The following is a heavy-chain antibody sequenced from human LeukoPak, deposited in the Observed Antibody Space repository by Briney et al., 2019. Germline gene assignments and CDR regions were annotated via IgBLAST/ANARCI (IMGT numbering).Heavy chain of an antibody. CDR2: IYTRGST. J-gene: IGHJ3*02. V-gene: IGHV4-4*07. D-gene: IGHD2-15*01. CDR1: GGSISSYY. Sequence: SETLSLTCTVSGGSISSYYWSWIRQPAGKGLEWIGRIYTRGSTNYNPSLKSRVTMSVDTSKNQFSLKLSSVTAADTAVYYCARGRYCSADICSGGDAFDIWGQGTMVSVSS. CDR3: ARGRYCSADICSGGDAFDI.